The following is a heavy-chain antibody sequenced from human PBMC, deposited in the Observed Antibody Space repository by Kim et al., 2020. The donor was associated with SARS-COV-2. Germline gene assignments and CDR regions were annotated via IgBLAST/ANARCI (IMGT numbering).Heavy chain of an antibody. CDR3: ARDFMDV. CDR2: IKQDGSEK. Sequence: GGSLRLSCAASGFSLSSYWMSWVRQAPGKGLEWVANIKQDGSEKYYVDSVKGRFTISRDNTTNSLYLQMNSLRAEDTAVYYCARDFMDVWGQGTTVTVSS. V-gene: IGHV3-7*01. CDR1: GFSLSSYW. J-gene: IGHJ6*02.